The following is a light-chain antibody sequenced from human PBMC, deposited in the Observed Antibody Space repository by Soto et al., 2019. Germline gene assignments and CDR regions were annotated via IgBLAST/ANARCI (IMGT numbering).Light chain of an antibody. Sequence: VLTQSPGTLSLSPGDSATLSCRASQSVSSSFLAWYQQKPGQAPRILIYGESSRATGIPDRLSGTRSETDFTLTISRLEPEDFAVYYCQKYDNSPITFGQGTRLEIK. J-gene: IGKJ5*01. CDR1: QSVSSSF. CDR2: GES. CDR3: QKYDNSPIT. V-gene: IGKV3-20*01.